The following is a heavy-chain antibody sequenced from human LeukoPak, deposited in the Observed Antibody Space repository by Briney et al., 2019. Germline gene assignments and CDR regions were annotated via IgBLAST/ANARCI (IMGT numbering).Heavy chain of an antibody. J-gene: IGHJ4*02. D-gene: IGHD3-10*01. CDR2: ISSSGSTK. CDR1: GFTFSDYY. CDR3: ARWGKGYYGSGSSYYFDY. V-gene: IGHV3-11*04. Sequence: PGGSLRLSCAASGFTFSDYYMSWIRQASGKGLEWVSYISSSGSTKYYADSVKGRFTISRDNAKNSLYLQMNILRAEDTAVYYCARWGKGYYGSGSSYYFDYWGQGTLVTVSS.